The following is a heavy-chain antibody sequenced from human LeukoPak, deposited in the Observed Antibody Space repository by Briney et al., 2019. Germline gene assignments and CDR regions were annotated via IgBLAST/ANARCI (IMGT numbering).Heavy chain of an antibody. Sequence: SETLSLTCAVYGGSFSGYYWSWVRQPPGKGLEWIGEINHSGSTNYNPSLKSRVTISVDTSKNQFSLKLSSVTAADTAVYYCVRGRYAHGDYWGQGTLVTVSS. CDR1: GGSFSGYY. CDR3: VRGRYAHGDY. CDR2: INHSGST. J-gene: IGHJ4*02. V-gene: IGHV4-34*01. D-gene: IGHD3-9*01.